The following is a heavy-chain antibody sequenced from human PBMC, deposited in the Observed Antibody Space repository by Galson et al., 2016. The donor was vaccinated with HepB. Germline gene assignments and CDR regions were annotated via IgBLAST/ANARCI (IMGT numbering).Heavy chain of an antibody. CDR2: INSEGNDI. V-gene: IGHV3-74*01. CDR3: AKGRCGGVSCYPGGN. Sequence: SLRLSCAASGFTFSSHWMHWVRQAPGKGLVWVSRINSEGNDITYAGSVKGRFTISRDNAKNTLYLQMNSLRAEDTAVYYCAKGRCGGVSCYPGGNWGQGTLVTVSS. D-gene: IGHD2-21*01. CDR1: GFTFSSHW. J-gene: IGHJ4*02.